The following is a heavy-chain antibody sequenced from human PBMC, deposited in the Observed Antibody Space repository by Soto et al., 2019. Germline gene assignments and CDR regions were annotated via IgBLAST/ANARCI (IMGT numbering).Heavy chain of an antibody. D-gene: IGHD3-22*01. CDR2: ISAYNGNT. CDR1: GYTFTSYG. CDR3: ASDSLYYYDSSGSHYYKCIDV. Sequence: ASVKVSCKASGYTFTSYGISWVRQAPGQGLEWMGWISAYNGNTNYAQKLQGRVTMTTDTSTSTAYMELRSLRSDDTAVYYCASDSLYYYDSSGSHYYKCIDVWGQGTTVTVSS. V-gene: IGHV1-18*01. J-gene: IGHJ6*02.